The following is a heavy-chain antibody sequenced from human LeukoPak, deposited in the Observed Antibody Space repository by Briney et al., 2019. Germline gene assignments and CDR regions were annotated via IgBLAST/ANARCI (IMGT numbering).Heavy chain of an antibody. D-gene: IGHD3-22*01. V-gene: IGHV4-30-2*01. Sequence: SETLSLTCTVSGGSISSGDYYWSWIRQPPGKGLEWIGYIYHSGSTYYNPSLKSRVTISVDRSKNQFSLKLSSVTAADTAVYYCAREVKQNYYDSSGYLDYWGQGTLVTVSS. CDR3: AREVKQNYYDSSGYLDY. CDR1: GGSISSGDYY. J-gene: IGHJ4*02. CDR2: IYHSGST.